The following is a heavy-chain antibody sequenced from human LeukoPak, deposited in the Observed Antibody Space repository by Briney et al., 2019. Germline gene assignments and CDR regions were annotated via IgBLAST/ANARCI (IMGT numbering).Heavy chain of an antibody. Sequence: GASVKVSCKASGYTFTGYYMHWVRQAPGQGLEWMGWINPNSGGTNYAQKFQGRVTMTRDTSISTAYMELSRLRSDDTAVYYCARVKWSHYYYGMDVWGQGTTVTVSS. CDR1: GYTFTGYY. CDR2: INPNSGGT. CDR3: ARVKWSHYYYGMDV. D-gene: IGHD2-15*01. J-gene: IGHJ6*02. V-gene: IGHV1-2*02.